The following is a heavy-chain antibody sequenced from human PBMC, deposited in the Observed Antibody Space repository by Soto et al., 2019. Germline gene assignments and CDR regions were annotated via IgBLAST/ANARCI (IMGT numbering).Heavy chain of an antibody. Sequence: EVQLLESGGGLVQPGGSLGLSCAASGFTFSSYDMSWVRQAPGKGLEYVSSISVTGSGTYHTDSVKGLFTISRDNSKNTLYLQMNSLRVEDTAVYYCARTTTTKSRDYWGQGTLVTVSS. CDR3: ARTTTTKSRDY. D-gene: IGHD4-17*01. J-gene: IGHJ4*02. CDR2: ISVTGSGT. CDR1: GFTFSSYD. V-gene: IGHV3-23*01.